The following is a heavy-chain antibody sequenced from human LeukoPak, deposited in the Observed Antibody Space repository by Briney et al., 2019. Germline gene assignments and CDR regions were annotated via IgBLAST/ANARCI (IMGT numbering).Heavy chain of an antibody. CDR3: AKDSVGELPHFDY. Sequence: PGRSLRLSCAASGFTFSSYGMHWVRQAPGKGLEWVAVISYDGSNKYYADSVKGRFTISRDNSKNTLYLQMNSLRAEDTAVYYCAKDSVGELPHFDYWGQGTLVTVS. CDR2: ISYDGSNK. D-gene: IGHD3-10*01. V-gene: IGHV3-30*18. CDR1: GFTFSSYG. J-gene: IGHJ4*02.